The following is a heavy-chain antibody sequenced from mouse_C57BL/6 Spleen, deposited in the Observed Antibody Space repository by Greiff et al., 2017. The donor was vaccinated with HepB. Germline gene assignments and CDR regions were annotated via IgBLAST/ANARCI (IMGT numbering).Heavy chain of an antibody. CDR2: INPNNGGT. Sequence: EVKLVESGPELVKPGASVKMSCKASGYTFTDYNMHWVKQSHGKSLEWIGYINPNNGGTSYNQKFKGKATLTVNKSSSTAYMELRSLTSEDSAVYYCARRIIGNGVHFDVWGTGTTVTVSS. V-gene: IGHV1-22*01. D-gene: IGHD2-1*01. CDR1: GYTFTDYN. J-gene: IGHJ1*03. CDR3: ARRIIGNGVHFDV.